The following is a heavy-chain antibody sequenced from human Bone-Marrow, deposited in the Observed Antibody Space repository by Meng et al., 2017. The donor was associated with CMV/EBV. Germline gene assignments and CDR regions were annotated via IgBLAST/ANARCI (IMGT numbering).Heavy chain of an antibody. D-gene: IGHD3-10*01. J-gene: IGHJ5*02. CDR2: IRYDGSNK. CDR3: AKEIRYYYGSGSYYS. Sequence: GGSLRLSCAASGFTFSSYSMHWVRQAPGKGLEWVAFIRYDGSNKYYADSVKGRFTISRDNSKNTLYLQMNSLRAEDTAVYYCAKEIRYYYGSGSYYSWGQGTLVTVSS. V-gene: IGHV3-30*02. CDR1: GFTFSSYS.